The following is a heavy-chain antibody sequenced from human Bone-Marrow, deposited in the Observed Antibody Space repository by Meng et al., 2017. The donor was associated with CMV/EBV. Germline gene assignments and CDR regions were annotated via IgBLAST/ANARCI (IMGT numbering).Heavy chain of an antibody. CDR3: ARNGGRENWRWLGDIEEVPAAVAENYHYYYGMDV. J-gene: IGHJ6*02. CDR1: GFPFSGYS. V-gene: IGHV3-21*01. CDR2: ISVGSDYI. Sequence: GGSLRLSCAASGFPFSGYSMNWVRQTPGKGLEWVSFISVGSDYIYYADSVKGRFTISRDNAKNSLYLQMNSLRAEDTAVYFCARNGGRENWRWLGDIEEVPAAVAENYHYYYGMDVWGQGTAVTVSS. D-gene: IGHD2-2*01.